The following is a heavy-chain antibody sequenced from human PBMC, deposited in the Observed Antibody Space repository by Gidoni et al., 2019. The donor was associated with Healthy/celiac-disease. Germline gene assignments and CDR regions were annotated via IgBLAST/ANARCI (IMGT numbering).Heavy chain of an antibody. V-gene: IGHV3-48*04. Sequence: EVQLVESGGGLVQPGGSLRLSCAAAGFTFSSYSLNWVRQAPGKGLDWVSYISSSSSTIYYADSVKGRFTISRDNAKNSLYLQMNSLRAEDTAVYYCARDRTSCYDYWGQGTLVTVSS. D-gene: IGHD2-2*01. CDR3: ARDRTSCYDY. J-gene: IGHJ4*02. CDR1: GFTFSSYS. CDR2: ISSSSSTI.